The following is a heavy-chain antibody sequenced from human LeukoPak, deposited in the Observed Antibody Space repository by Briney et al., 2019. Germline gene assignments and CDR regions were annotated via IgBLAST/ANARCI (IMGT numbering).Heavy chain of an antibody. CDR3: ARGSLFDI. CDR2: IYYSGST. J-gene: IGHJ3*02. V-gene: IGHV4-39*07. Sequence: SETLSLTCTVSGGSISSSSYYWGWIRQPPGKGLEWIGSIYYSGSTYYNPSLKSRVTISVDTSKNQFSLKLSSVTAADTAVYYCARGSLFDIWGQGTMVTVSS. CDR1: GGSISSSSYY.